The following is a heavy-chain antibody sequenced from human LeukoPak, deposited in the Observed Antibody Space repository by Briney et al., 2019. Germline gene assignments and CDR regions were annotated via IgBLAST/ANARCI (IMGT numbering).Heavy chain of an antibody. J-gene: IGHJ4*02. CDR1: GYTFADYF. D-gene: IGHD5-18*01. Sequence: ASVKVSCKASGYTFADYFLHWVRQAPGQGLEWMGRIYPNDGGTNSPQQFQGRVTMTRDTPVTTVYMELNSLTQGDTAVYYCARVGYTSAGHAGPNYFDYWGQGTLVTVSS. V-gene: IGHV1-2*02. CDR3: ARVGYTSAGHAGPNYFDY. CDR2: IYPNDGGT.